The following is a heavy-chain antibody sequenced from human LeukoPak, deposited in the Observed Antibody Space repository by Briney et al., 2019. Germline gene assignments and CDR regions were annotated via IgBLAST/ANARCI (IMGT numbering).Heavy chain of an antibody. J-gene: IGHJ6*02. CDR1: GFTFSGFS. V-gene: IGHV3-21*01. Sequence: GGSLRLSCAASGFTFSGFSMHWVRQAPGKRLEWVSSISSRSKYIYYADLVKGRFSISRDNAKNSLYLQMNSLRAEDTAVYYCAREGRLYGMDVWGQGTTVTVSS. D-gene: IGHD3-16*01. CDR3: AREGRLYGMDV. CDR2: ISSRSKYI.